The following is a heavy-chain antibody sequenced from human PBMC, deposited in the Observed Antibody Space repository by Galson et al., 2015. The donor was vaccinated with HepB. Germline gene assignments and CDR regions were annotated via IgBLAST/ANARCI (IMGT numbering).Heavy chain of an antibody. CDR3: STRDRGLVPGG. CDR1: RFTFSSHA. J-gene: IGHJ4*02. D-gene: IGHD3-10*01. Sequence: LRLPCAASRFTFSSHAMIWVRHAPAKGLEWGSGIISDGGGAKYGDSARDRFTISRNNTKNTLYLQKNSMKAEDTAVYYCSTRDRGLVPGGWGQGSLVTVSS. CDR2: IISDGGGA. V-gene: IGHV3-23*01.